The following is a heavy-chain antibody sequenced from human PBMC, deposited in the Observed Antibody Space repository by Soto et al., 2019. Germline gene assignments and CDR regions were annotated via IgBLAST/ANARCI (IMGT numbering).Heavy chain of an antibody. CDR2: ISYDGSNK. V-gene: IGHV3-30-3*01. J-gene: IGHJ4*02. CDR3: ARDGDGYNYWGYFDY. D-gene: IGHD5-12*01. CDR1: GFTFSSYA. Sequence: QVQLVESGGGVVQPGRSLRLSCAASGFTFSSYAMHWVRQAPGKGLEWVAVISYDGSNKYYADSVKGRFTISRDNSXXTLYLQMNSLRAEDTAVYYCARDGDGYNYWGYFDYWGQGTLVTVSS.